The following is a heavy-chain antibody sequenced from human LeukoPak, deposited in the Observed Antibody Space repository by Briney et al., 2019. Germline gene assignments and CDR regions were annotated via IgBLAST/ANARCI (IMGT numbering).Heavy chain of an antibody. V-gene: IGHV6-1*01. Sequence: SQTLSLTCAISGDSIFTNNVAWNWIRQSPSRGLEWLGRTYYRSKWSFDYAVSVKSRITINADTSKNQFSLQLSSVTPEDTAVYYCARGKYTSFDNWGQGALVTVSS. CDR3: ARGKYTSFDN. CDR2: TYYRSKWSF. CDR1: GDSIFTNNVA. J-gene: IGHJ4*02. D-gene: IGHD6-6*01.